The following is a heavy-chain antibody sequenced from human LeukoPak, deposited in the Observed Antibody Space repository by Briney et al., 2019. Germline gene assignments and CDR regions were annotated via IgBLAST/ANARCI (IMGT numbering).Heavy chain of an antibody. CDR2: ICSSSCYI. J-gene: IGHJ4*02. V-gene: IGHV3-21*01. D-gene: IGHD4-17*01. Sequence: GGSLRLSCAASRFTFSSYSMNWVRQAPGKGLEWVSSICSSSCYIYYADSVKGRFTISRDNAKNSLYLQMNSLRAEDTAVYYCARVATGVTTTVWGQGTLVTVSS. CDR3: ARVATGVTTTV. CDR1: RFTFSSYS.